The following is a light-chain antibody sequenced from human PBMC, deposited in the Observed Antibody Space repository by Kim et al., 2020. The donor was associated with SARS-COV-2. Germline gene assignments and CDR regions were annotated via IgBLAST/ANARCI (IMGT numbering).Light chain of an antibody. CDR3: QQSYITPFT. CDR1: QSISSH. CDR2: AAS. V-gene: IGKV1-39*01. Sequence: ASVGDRFTITCRTTQSISSHLNWYQQKPGRAPKLLISAASTLQGVVPSRFSGSGSETDFTLTISSLQPEDFATYFCQQSYITPFTFGPGTKVDIK. J-gene: IGKJ3*01.